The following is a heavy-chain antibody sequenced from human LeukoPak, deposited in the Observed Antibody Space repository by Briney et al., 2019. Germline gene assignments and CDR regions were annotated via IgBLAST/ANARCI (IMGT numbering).Heavy chain of an antibody. CDR2: IKQDGSEK. CDR3: ARDLEDDGGCHFDY. D-gene: IGHD4-23*01. CDR1: GFTFSSYW. J-gene: IGHJ4*02. V-gene: IGHV3-7*01. Sequence: GGSLRLSCAASGFTFSSYWMSWVRQAPGKGLEWVANIKQDGSEKYYVDSVKGRFTISRDNAKNSLYLQMNSLRAEDTAVYYCARDLEDDGGCHFDYWGQGTLVTVSS.